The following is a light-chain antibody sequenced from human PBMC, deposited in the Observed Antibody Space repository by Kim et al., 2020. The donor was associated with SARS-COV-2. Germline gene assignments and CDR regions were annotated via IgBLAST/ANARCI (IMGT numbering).Light chain of an antibody. Sequence: DIQMTQSPSSLSASVGDRVTITCRASQGISDYLAWYQQKPGKVPKLLIYATSTLQSGVPSRFSGSGSGTDFTLTISSLQPEDVATYYCQNYYSGPPIPFGQGTRLEIK. V-gene: IGKV1-27*01. CDR2: ATS. CDR1: QGISDY. CDR3: QNYYSGPPIP. J-gene: IGKJ5*01.